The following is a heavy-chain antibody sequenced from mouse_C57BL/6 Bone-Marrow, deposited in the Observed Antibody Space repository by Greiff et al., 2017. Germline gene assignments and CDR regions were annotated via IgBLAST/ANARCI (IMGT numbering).Heavy chain of an antibody. CDR3: TPALSHY. V-gene: IGHV14-4*01. CDR1: GYNIKDDY. CDR2: IDPANGDT. J-gene: IGHJ2*01. Sequence: EVQLQQSGAELVRPGASVKLSCKASGYNIKDDYMHWVKQRPEQGLEWIGWIDPANGDTAYASKFQGKATITADKSSNTAYLQLSSLTSEDTAVNYCTPALSHYWGQGTTLTVSS.